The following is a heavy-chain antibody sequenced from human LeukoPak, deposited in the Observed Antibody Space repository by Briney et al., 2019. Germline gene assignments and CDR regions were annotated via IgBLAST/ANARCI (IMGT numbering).Heavy chain of an antibody. CDR2: ISSSSSYI. CDR3: AGDGPPDYDEYAFDI. CDR1: GFTFSSYS. D-gene: IGHD3-22*01. J-gene: IGHJ3*02. Sequence: PGGSLRLSCAASGFTFSSYSMSWVRQAPGKGLEWVSSISSSSSYIYYADSVKGRFTISRDNAKNSLYLQMNSLRAEDTAVYYCAGDGPPDYDEYAFDIWGQGTMVTVSS. V-gene: IGHV3-21*01.